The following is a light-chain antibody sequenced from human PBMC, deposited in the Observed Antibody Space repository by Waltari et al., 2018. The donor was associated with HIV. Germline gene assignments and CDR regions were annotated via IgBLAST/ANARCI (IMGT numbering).Light chain of an antibody. CDR1: SSDAGGYNH. CDR2: DVI. Sequence: QSALTQPPPASGSPGQSVTLSCTGTSSDAGGYNHVPWHQQHPVKAPKLMIYDVIKRPSGVPDRFSGSKSGNTASLTVSGLQPEDEADYYCSSHAGSKVVFGGGTRLTVL. CDR3: SSHAGSKVV. J-gene: IGLJ2*01. V-gene: IGLV2-8*01.